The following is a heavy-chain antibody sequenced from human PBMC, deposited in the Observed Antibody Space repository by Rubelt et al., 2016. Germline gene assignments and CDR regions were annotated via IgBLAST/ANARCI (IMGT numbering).Heavy chain of an antibody. CDR2: IYYSGNT. V-gene: IGHV4-39*01. J-gene: IGHJ4*02. CDR1: GGSISSSSYY. D-gene: IGHD5-18*01. CDR3: ARSPDTAMVTGYFDY. Sequence: QLQLQESGPGLVKPSETLSLTCTVSGGSISSSSYYWGWIRQPPGKGLEWIGSIYYSGNTYYNPSLTGLVTMFVDTSTTQSSLKLSSVTAADTAVYYCARSPDTAMVTGYFDYWGQGTLVTVSS.